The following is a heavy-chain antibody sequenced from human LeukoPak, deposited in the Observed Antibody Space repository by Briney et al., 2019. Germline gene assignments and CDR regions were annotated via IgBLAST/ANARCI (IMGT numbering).Heavy chain of an antibody. CDR2: ISVYNGNT. D-gene: IGHD6-19*01. V-gene: IGHV1-18*01. Sequence: ASVRVSCKASGYTFTSNGTSWVRQAPGQGLEWVGWISVYNGNTNYAQNLQGRVTMTTDTSTSTAYMDLRSLRSDDTAVYYCARDKGGAYSTGWYDYWGQGTLVTVSS. CDR3: ARDKGGAYSTGWYDY. J-gene: IGHJ4*02. CDR1: GYTFTSNG.